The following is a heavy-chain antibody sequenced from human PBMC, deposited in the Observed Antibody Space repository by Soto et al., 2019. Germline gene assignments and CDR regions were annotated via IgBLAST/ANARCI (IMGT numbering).Heavy chain of an antibody. V-gene: IGHV3-23*01. D-gene: IGHD3-22*01. CDR1: GFMFSSYA. J-gene: IGHJ5*02. Sequence: GGSLRLSCAASGFMFSSYAMSWVRQAPGKGLEWVSSISASGGTANLADSVEGRCTISRDNSKSTLYLQMNSLRAEDTAVYYCAKLTYPSDSTGYYYCGSVRPSGYVLSWGQGTLVTVSS. CDR3: AKLTYPSDSTGYYYCGSVRPSGYVLS. CDR2: ISASGGTA.